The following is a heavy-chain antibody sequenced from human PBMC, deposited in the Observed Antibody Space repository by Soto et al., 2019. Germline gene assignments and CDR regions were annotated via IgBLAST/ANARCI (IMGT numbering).Heavy chain of an antibody. Sequence: ASVKVSCKASGYTFTGYYIHWVRQAPGQGLEWMGWINPNSGGTNYAQKFQGWVTMTRDTSISTAYMELSRLRSDDTAVYYCARGTAAGTPNWFDPWGQGTLVTVSS. V-gene: IGHV1-2*04. CDR2: INPNSGGT. CDR1: GYTFTGYY. D-gene: IGHD6-13*01. CDR3: ARGTAAGTPNWFDP. J-gene: IGHJ5*02.